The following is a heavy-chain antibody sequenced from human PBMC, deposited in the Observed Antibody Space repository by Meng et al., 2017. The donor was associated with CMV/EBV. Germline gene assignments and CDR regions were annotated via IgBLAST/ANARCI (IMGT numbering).Heavy chain of an antibody. V-gene: IGHV4-30-4*06. CDR1: GDYY. CDR2: IYYSGST. D-gene: IGHD3-16*02. J-gene: IGHJ4*02. CDR3: ARDHYDYVWGSYRSVRYFDY. Sequence: GDYYWSWIRQHPGKGLEWIGYIYYSGSTYYNPSLKSRVTISVDTSKNQFSLKLSSVTAADTAVYYCARDHYDYVWGSYRSVRYFDYWGQGTLVTVSS.